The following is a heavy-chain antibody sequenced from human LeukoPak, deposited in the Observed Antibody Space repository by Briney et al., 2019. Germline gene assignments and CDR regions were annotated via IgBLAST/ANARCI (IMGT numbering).Heavy chain of an antibody. D-gene: IGHD6-19*01. V-gene: IGHV3-11*01. CDR1: GFTFSDYY. CDR3: ARRRYVAGSDY. Sequence: GGPLRLFCAASGFTFSDYYMSWIRQAPGKGLEWVSYISSGGSKIYYADSVKGRFTISRDNAKNSLYLQMNSLRAEDTAVYYCARRRYVAGSDYWGQGTLVTVSS. J-gene: IGHJ4*02. CDR2: ISSGGSKI.